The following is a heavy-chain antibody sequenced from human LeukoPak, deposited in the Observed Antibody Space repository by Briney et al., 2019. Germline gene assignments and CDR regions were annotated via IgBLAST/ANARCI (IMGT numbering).Heavy chain of an antibody. J-gene: IGHJ6*02. V-gene: IGHV1-8*01. CDR2: MNPNSGNI. CDR1: GYTFTSYD. CDR3: ARGPLGGAGYYYYGMDV. Sequence: GPSVKLSCKASGYTFTSYDINWVRQATGQGLEWMGWMNPNSGNIGYAQKFQGRVTMTRNTSISTAYMELSSLRSEDTAVYYCARGPLGGAGYYYYGMDVWGQGTTVTVSS.